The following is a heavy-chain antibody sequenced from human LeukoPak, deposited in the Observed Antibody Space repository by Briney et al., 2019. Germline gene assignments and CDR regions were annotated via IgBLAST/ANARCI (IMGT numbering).Heavy chain of an antibody. J-gene: IGHJ4*02. Sequence: SETLSLTCTVSVGSLSSRNYYWGWGRQPPGKGLEWVGSFYDGGSTYYNPSLKSRVTIATDTSKNQFSLKLTSVTAADTAIYYCARLRVRGYGYGPWEGPTWLDYWGQGSLVTVSS. CDR3: ARLRVRGYGYGPWEGPTWLDY. CDR2: FYDGGST. D-gene: IGHD5-18*01. V-gene: IGHV4-39*07. CDR1: VGSLSSRNYY.